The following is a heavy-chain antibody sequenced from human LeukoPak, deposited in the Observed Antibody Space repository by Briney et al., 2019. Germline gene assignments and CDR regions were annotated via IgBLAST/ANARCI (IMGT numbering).Heavy chain of an antibody. Sequence: GESLKISCKASGYTFSDYWIGWVRHLPGKGLEWMTIIYPDDSETRYSPSFQGQVTISADKSISTAYLQWSSLKASDTAMYYCARPSYSSSWLPFDYWGQGTLVTVSS. V-gene: IGHV5-51*01. J-gene: IGHJ4*02. CDR2: IYPDDSET. CDR1: GYTFSDYW. CDR3: ARPSYSSSWLPFDY. D-gene: IGHD6-13*01.